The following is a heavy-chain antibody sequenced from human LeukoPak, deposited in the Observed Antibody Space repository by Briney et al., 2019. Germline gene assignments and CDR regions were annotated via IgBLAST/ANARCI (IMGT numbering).Heavy chain of an antibody. V-gene: IGHV1-2*02. Sequence: ASVKVSCKASGYTFTGYYMHWVRQAPGQGLEWMGWINPNSGGTNYAQKFQGRVTMTRDTSISTAYMELSRLRSDDTAVYYSARSAIFPYCSGGSCSTYYYYMDVWGKGTTVTISS. CDR3: ARSAIFPYCSGGSCSTYYYYMDV. CDR2: INPNSGGT. D-gene: IGHD2-15*01. J-gene: IGHJ6*03. CDR1: GYTFTGYY.